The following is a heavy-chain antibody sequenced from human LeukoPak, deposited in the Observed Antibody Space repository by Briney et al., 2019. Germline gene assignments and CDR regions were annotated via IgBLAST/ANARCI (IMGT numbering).Heavy chain of an antibody. D-gene: IGHD5-12*01. CDR3: AREFPSRGYSGYDFYYYYYMDV. Sequence: SETLSLTCTVSGGSISSGSSYWNWIRQPAGKGLEWIGRIYTSGSTNYNPSLKSRVTISVDTSKNQFSLKLSSVTAADTAVYYCAREFPSRGYSGYDFYYYYYMDVWGKGTTVTIPS. J-gene: IGHJ6*03. V-gene: IGHV4-61*02. CDR1: GGSISSGSSY. CDR2: IYTSGST.